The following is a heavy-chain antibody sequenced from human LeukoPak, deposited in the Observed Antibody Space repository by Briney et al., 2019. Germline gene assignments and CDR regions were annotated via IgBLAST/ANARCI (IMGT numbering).Heavy chain of an antibody. CDR1: GFTFSSYG. J-gene: IGHJ6*03. V-gene: IGHV3-66*01. Sequence: PGGSLRLSCAASGFTFSSYGMHWVRQAPGKGLEWVSVIYSGGSTYYADSVKGRFTISRDNSKNTLYLQMNSLRAEDTAVYYCASRDPMVRGVRGYYYMDVWGKGTTVTISS. CDR3: ASRDPMVRGVRGYYYMDV. CDR2: IYSGGST. D-gene: IGHD3-10*01.